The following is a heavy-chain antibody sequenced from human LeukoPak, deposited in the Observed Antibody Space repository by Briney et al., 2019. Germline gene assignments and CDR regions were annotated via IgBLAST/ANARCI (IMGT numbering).Heavy chain of an antibody. CDR2: ISGSGGST. CDR3: AKGGIVATMLGWFDP. D-gene: IGHD5-12*01. Sequence: GGSLRLSCAASGFTFSSYAMSWVRQAPGKELEWVSAISGSGGSTYYADSVKGRFTISRDNSKNTLYLQMNSLRAEDTAVYYCAKGGIVATMLGWFDPWGQGTLVTVSS. CDR1: GFTFSSYA. V-gene: IGHV3-23*01. J-gene: IGHJ5*02.